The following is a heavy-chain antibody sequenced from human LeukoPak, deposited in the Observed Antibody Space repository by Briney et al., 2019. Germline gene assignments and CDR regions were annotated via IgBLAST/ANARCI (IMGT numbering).Heavy chain of an antibody. V-gene: IGHV1-69*05. Sequence: AAVRVSCKASGGTFSSYAISWVRQAPGQGLEWMGGIIPIFGTANYAQKFQGRVTITTDESTSTAYMELSSLRSEDTAVYYCARRLSVVVPAAIFGAFDIWGQGTMVTVSS. CDR1: GGTFSSYA. CDR2: IIPIFGTA. J-gene: IGHJ3*02. D-gene: IGHD2-2*01. CDR3: ARRLSVVVPAAIFGAFDI.